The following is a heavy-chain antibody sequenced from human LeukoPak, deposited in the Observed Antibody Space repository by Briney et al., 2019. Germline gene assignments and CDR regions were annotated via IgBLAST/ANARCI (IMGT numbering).Heavy chain of an antibody. Sequence: GESLKISCAASGFPFSNYAMSWVRQAPGKGLEWVSAISGSGGNTFYADSVKGRFTISRDNSKNTLYLQMNSLRAEDTAVYYCAKDLMAGHLWLQGYWGQGTLVTVSS. D-gene: IGHD5-18*01. CDR1: GFPFSNYA. J-gene: IGHJ4*02. V-gene: IGHV3-23*01. CDR3: AKDLMAGHLWLQGY. CDR2: ISGSGGNT.